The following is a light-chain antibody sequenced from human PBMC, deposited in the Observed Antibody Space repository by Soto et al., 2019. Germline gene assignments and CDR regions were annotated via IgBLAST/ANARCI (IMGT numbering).Light chain of an antibody. CDR1: SGHSSYA. Sequence: QPVLTQSPSASASLGASVKLTCSLSSGHSSYAIAWHQQQPEKGPRYLMKVNSGGSHNKGDGIPDRFSGSSSGTERYLTISSLQSEDEADYYCQTWGAGIQVFGGGTKLTVL. V-gene: IGLV4-69*01. J-gene: IGLJ2*01. CDR2: VNSGGSH. CDR3: QTWGAGIQV.